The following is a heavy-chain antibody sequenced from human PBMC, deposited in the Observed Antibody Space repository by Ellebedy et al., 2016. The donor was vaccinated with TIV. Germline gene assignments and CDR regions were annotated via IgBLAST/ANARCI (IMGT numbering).Heavy chain of an antibody. J-gene: IGHJ1*01. D-gene: IGHD6-19*01. CDR2: ITPSGAAM. CDR1: GFSFSASY. V-gene: IGHV3-11*01. Sequence: GESLKISCAASGFSFSASYMNWIRQAPGKGLEWISYITPSGAAMYYADSVRGRSTVFKDNAKNSLFLQMNSLRDEDTAVYYCATSPERLPVAGIYFHNWGQGTLVAVSS. CDR3: ATSPERLPVAGIYFHN.